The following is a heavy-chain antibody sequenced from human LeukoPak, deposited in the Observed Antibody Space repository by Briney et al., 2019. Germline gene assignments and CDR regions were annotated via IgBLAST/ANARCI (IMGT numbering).Heavy chain of an antibody. D-gene: IGHD3-22*01. V-gene: IGHV3-23*01. CDR3: AKCHPLYYDNSGYLPIDY. CDR1: GFTFGSCA. Sequence: GGSLRLSCAASGFTFGSCAMNWVRQAPGKGLEWVSAISDGGAFTYYADSVKGRFTISRDNSESTLYLQMDSLRGDDTAVYYCAKCHPLYYDNSGYLPIDYWGQGILVTVSS. J-gene: IGHJ4*02. CDR2: ISDGGAFT.